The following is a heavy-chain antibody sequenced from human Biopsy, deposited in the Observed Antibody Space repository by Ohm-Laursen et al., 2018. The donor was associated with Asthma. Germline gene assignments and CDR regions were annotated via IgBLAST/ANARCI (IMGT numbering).Heavy chain of an antibody. CDR3: ARGDSSNWSHYYFDY. V-gene: IGHV3-30-3*01. CDR1: EFSFSHYP. D-gene: IGHD3-22*01. Sequence: SLRLSCSASEFSFSHYPMHWVRQAPGKGLEWVAVISYHGAIKFYADSVKGRFTISRDNSKNTLFLQMNSLRAEDTAVYYCARGDSSNWSHYYFDYWGQGTLVTVSS. CDR2: ISYHGAIK. J-gene: IGHJ4*02.